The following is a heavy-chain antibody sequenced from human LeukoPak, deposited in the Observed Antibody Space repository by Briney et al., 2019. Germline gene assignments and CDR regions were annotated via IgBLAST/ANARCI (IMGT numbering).Heavy chain of an antibody. D-gene: IGHD4-23*01. CDR3: ANSYGGNSEVPDYYYYYYMDV. V-gene: IGHV3-21*01. J-gene: IGHJ6*03. CDR1: GFTFSSYS. CDR2: ISSSSSYI. Sequence: PGGSLRLSCAASGFTFSSYSMNWVRQAPGKGLEWVSSISSSSSYIYYADSVKGRFTISRDNAKNSLYLQMNSLRAEDTAVYYCANSYGGNSEVPDYYYYYYMDVWGKGTTVTVSS.